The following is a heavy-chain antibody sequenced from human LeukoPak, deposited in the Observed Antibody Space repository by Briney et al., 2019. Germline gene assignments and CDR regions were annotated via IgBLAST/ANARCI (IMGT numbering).Heavy chain of an antibody. Sequence: GGSLRLSCAVSGLTFTTYAMTWVRQAPGKGLQWVSTITGSGSTYYADSVKGRFTISRDNSQNTLYLQMNSLRAEDTAVYYCAKGYGDYMAWFDLWGQGTLVTVSS. CDR1: GLTFTTYA. D-gene: IGHD4-17*01. CDR2: ITGSGST. J-gene: IGHJ5*02. V-gene: IGHV3-23*01. CDR3: AKGYGDYMAWFDL.